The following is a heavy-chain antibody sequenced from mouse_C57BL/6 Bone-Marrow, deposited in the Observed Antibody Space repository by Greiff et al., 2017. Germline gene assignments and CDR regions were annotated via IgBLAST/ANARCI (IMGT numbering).Heavy chain of an antibody. J-gene: IGHJ3*01. V-gene: IGHV1-59*01. CDR2: IDPSASYT. D-gene: IGHD1-1*01. CDR1: GYTFTSYW. Sequence: QVQLQQPGAELVRPGTSVKLSCKASGYTFTSYWMHWVKQRPGQGLEWIGVIDPSASYTNYNQKFKGKATLTVDTSSSTAYMQLSSLTSEDSAVYYCARSRDYYGSSSWFAYWGQGTLVTVSA. CDR3: ARSRDYYGSSSWFAY.